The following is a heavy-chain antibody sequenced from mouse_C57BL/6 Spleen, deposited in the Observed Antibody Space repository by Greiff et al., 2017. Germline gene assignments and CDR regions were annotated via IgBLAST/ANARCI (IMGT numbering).Heavy chain of an antibody. CDR2: INPNNGGT. CDR1: GYTFTDYN. Sequence: EVQLQQSGPELVKPGASVKMSCKASGYTFTDYNMHWVKQSHGKSLEWIGYINPNNGGTSYNQKFKGKATLTVNKSSSTAYMELRSLTSEDSAVYYCARPYDSNCDWYFDVWGTGTTVTVSS. CDR3: ARPYDSNCDWYFDV. D-gene: IGHD2-5*01. J-gene: IGHJ1*03. V-gene: IGHV1-22*01.